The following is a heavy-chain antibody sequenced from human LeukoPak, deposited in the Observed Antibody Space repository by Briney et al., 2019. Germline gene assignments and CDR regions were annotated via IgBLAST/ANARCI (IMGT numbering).Heavy chain of an antibody. J-gene: IGHJ3*02. V-gene: IGHV4-59*01. CDR2: IYYSGST. Sequence: SETLSLTCTVSGGSISSYYWSWIRQPPGKGLEWIGYIYYSGSTNYNPSLKSRVTISVDTSKNQFSLKLSSVTAADTALYYCARDLSPHIVLMARGAFDIWGQGTMVTVSS. CDR1: GGSISSYY. CDR3: ARDLSPHIVLMARGAFDI. D-gene: IGHD2-8*01.